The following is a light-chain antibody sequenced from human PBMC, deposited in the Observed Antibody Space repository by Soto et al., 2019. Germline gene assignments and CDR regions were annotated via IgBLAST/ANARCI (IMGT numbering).Light chain of an antibody. CDR2: DAS. CDR1: QTISTW. CDR3: QQYTNTNKPWM. J-gene: IGKJ1*01. V-gene: IGKV1-5*01. Sequence: DIQVTQSPPTLSASVGDRVTITCRASQTISTWMAWYQQKPGKAPKLLVYDASTLQSGVASRFSGSGSGTEFTLIISGLQPDDSATYYCQQYTNTNKPWMFGQGTKVDIK.